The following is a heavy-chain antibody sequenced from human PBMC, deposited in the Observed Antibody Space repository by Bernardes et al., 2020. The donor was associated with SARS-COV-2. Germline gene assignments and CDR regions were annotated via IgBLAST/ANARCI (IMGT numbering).Heavy chain of an antibody. CDR1: GFTFSTYN. CDR3: ARDEGTYYYYYAMDV. Sequence: GGSLRLSCAASGFTFSTYNMNWVRQAPGKGLEWVSYISSSSGTIYYADSVKGRFTISRDDAKNSLYLEMNSLRVEDTAVYYCARDEGTYYYYYAMDVWGQGTTVSVS. CDR2: ISSSSGTI. J-gene: IGHJ6*02. V-gene: IGHV3-48*01. D-gene: IGHD1-1*01.